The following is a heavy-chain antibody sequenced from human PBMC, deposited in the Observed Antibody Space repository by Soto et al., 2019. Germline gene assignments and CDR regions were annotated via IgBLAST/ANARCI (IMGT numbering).Heavy chain of an antibody. Sequence: PSETLSLTGTGPGGSVSSDTHYWSWFWQSPGKRLGWIGFIYSSGSTHYNPSLKSRVTMSVDTSKIQFSLELRSVIVADTAVYHCARFVRSCSGTTCYTRADVWRQGTTVTVAS. V-gene: IGHV4-61*01. CDR2: IYSSGST. CDR1: GGSVSSDTHY. CDR3: ARFVRSCSGTTCYTRADV. J-gene: IGHJ6*02. D-gene: IGHD2-2*02.